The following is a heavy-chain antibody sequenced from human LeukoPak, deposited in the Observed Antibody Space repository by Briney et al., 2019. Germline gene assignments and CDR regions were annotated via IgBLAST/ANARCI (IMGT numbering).Heavy chain of an antibody. CDR1: GFTVSGNY. V-gene: IGHV3-66*01. Sequence: GGSLRLSCAASGFTVSGNYMSWVRQAPGKGLEWVSVTYSGGNIYYADSVKGRFTISRDNSKNTLNLQMSSLRAEDTAVYYCARGSGGFSFDYWGQGTLVTVSS. J-gene: IGHJ4*02. CDR2: TYSGGNI. CDR3: ARGSGGFSFDY. D-gene: IGHD2-8*02.